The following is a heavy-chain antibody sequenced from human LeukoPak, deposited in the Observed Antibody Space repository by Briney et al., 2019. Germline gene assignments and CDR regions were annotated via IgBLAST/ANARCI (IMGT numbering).Heavy chain of an antibody. V-gene: IGHV3-30*02. D-gene: IGHD3-3*01. Sequence: GGSLRLSCAASGFTFSSYGMHWVRQAPGKGLEWVAFIRYDGSNKYYADSVKGRFTISRDNSKNTLYLQMNSLRAEDTAVYYCAKDSLSFGVVIRYSDYWGQGTLVTVSS. CDR1: GFTFSSYG. CDR3: AKDSLSFGVVIRYSDY. CDR2: IRYDGSNK. J-gene: IGHJ4*02.